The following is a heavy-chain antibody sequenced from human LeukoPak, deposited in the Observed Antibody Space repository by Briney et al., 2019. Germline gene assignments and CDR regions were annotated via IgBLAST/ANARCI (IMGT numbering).Heavy chain of an antibody. J-gene: IGHJ4*02. D-gene: IGHD1-1*01. CDR1: GGSIRSAGYS. CDR3: ARDGATGVLDH. CDR2: IYYSGNT. Sequence: PSQTLSLTCAVSGGSIRSAGYSWYWIRQFPGRGLEWIGYIYYSGNTAYNPSLKSRVTISLDTSENQFSLNLTSVTAADTAVYFCARDGATGVLDHWGQGALVTVSS. V-gene: IGHV4-31*11.